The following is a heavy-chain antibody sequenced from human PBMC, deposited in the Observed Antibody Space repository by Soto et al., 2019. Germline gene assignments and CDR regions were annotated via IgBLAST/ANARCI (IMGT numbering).Heavy chain of an antibody. V-gene: IGHV1-69*01. CDR1: GGTFSSYA. CDR2: IIPIFGTA. D-gene: IGHD3-10*01. Sequence: QVQLVQSGAEVKKTGSSVKVSCKASGGTFSSYAISWVRQAPGQGLEWMGGIIPIFGTANYAQKFQGRVTITADESTSTAYMELSSLRSDDTAVYYCARTVYGSGSYSWFDPWGQGTLVTVSS. CDR3: ARTVYGSGSYSWFDP. J-gene: IGHJ5*02.